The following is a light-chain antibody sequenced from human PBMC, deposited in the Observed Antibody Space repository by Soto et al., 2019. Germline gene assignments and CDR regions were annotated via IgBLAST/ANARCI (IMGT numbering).Light chain of an antibody. Sequence: DIPMTQSPSSLSASVGDRVTITCRASQGISNYLAWYQQKPGKVPKLLIYGASTLQSGVPSRFSGSGSGTDFSLTISSLEPEDVATYFCQKYNSVPQTFGQGTKLEIK. CDR2: GAS. CDR3: QKYNSVPQT. V-gene: IGKV1-27*01. CDR1: QGISNY. J-gene: IGKJ2*01.